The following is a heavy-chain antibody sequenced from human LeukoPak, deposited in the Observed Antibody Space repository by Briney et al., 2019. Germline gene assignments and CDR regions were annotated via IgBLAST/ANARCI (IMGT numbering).Heavy chain of an antibody. V-gene: IGHV3-43D*03. D-gene: IGHD1-1*01. CDR2: ISWDGRSS. CDR3: AKDPGSTGTGEYFQH. CDR1: GFSFDDYD. J-gene: IGHJ1*01. Sequence: PGGSLRLSCAASGFSFDDYDMHWVCQAPGKGLEWVSLISWDGRSSYHADSVAGRFTISRDNSKNSLYLHMDSLRPEDTAFYYCAKDPGSTGTGEYFQHWGQGTLVTVSS.